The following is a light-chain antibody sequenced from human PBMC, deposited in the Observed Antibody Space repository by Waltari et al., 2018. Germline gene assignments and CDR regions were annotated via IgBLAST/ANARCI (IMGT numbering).Light chain of an antibody. V-gene: IGLV2-23*01. J-gene: IGLJ1*01. Sequence: QSALTQPASVSGSPGPSITISCTGTSSDVGRYNLVPWYQQHPGKAPKLMIYEGSKRPSGVSNRFSGSKSGNTASLTISGLQAEDEADYYCCSYAGSSTFYVFGTGTKVTVL. CDR1: SSDVGRYNL. CDR2: EGS. CDR3: CSYAGSSTFYV.